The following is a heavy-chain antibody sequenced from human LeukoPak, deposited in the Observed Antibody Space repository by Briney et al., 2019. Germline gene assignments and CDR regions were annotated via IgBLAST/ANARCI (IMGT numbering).Heavy chain of an antibody. CDR3: ARPPNSGNYYYYGMDV. D-gene: IGHD1-26*01. V-gene: IGHV3-23*01. J-gene: IGHJ6*02. CDR2: ISGSGGST. CDR1: GFTFSSYA. Sequence: PGGSLRLSCAASGFTFSSYAMSWVRQAPGKGLEWVSAISGSGGSTYYADSVKGRFTISRDNSKNTLYLQMNSLRAEDTAVYYRARPPNSGNYYYYGMDVWGQGTTVTVSS.